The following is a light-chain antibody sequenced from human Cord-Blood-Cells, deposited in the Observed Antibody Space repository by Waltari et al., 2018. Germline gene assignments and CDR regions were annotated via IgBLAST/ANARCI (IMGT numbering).Light chain of an antibody. CDR3: HQRSNWPWT. CDR2: DAS. Sequence: EIVLTQSPATLSLSPGGRATLSCMASEGVSSYLAWYQQKPGQAPRLLICDASNRATGIPTRFSGSGSGTDFTLTISSLEPEDFAVYYCHQRSNWPWTFGQGTKVEIK. CDR1: EGVSSY. V-gene: IGKV3-11*01. J-gene: IGKJ1*01.